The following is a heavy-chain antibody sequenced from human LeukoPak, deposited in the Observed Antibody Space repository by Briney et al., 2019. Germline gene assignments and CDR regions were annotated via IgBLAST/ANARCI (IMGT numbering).Heavy chain of an antibody. CDR3: ARSTKRGRGYCSSTSCCTEEWFDP. Sequence: SQTLSLTCTVSGGSISSGGYYWSWIRQHPGKGLEWIGYIYYSGSTYYNPSLKSRVTISVDTSKNQFSLKLSSVTAADTAVYYCARSTKRGRGYCSSTSCCTEEWFDPWGQGTLVTVSS. V-gene: IGHV4-31*03. CDR1: GGSISSGGYY. D-gene: IGHD2-2*02. CDR2: IYYSGST. J-gene: IGHJ5*02.